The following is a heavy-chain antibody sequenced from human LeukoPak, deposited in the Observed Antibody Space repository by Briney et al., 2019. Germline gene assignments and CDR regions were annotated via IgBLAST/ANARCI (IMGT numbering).Heavy chain of an antibody. CDR2: INPNSGGT. CDR3: ARNVYDFWSGHSDY. V-gene: IGHV1-2*02. J-gene: IGHJ4*02. CDR1: GDSFTGYY. D-gene: IGHD3-3*01. Sequence: ASVKVSCKASGDSFTGYYMHWVRQAPGEGLEWMGWINPNSGGTNYAQKFQGRVTMTRDTSISTAYMELSRLRSDDTAVYYCARNVYDFWSGHSDYWGQGTLVTVSS.